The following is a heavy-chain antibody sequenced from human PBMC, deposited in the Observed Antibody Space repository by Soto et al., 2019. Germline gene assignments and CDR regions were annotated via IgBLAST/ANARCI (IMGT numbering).Heavy chain of an antibody. V-gene: IGHV4-59*01. CDR2: IYYSGST. CDR3: ARGHGSGSIAARFDY. D-gene: IGHD6-6*01. CDR1: GGSISSYY. J-gene: IGHJ4*02. Sequence: LEILSLTCTVCGGSISSYYWSWIRQPPGKVLEWIGYIYYSGSTNYNPSLKSRVTISVDTSKNQFSLKLSSVTAADTAVYYCARGHGSGSIAARFDYWGQGTLVTVSS.